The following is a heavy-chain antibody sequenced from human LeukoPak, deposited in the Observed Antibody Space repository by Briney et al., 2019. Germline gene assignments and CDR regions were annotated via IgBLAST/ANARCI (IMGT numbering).Heavy chain of an antibody. CDR1: GGSISRSSDY. D-gene: IGHD6-25*01. J-gene: IGHJ4*02. CDR2: FFVSGST. Sequence: PSETLSLTCTVSGGSISRSSDYWGWIRQAPGKGLEWIGSFFVSGSTHYNPSLRSRATLFVDTSKNQFSLKLTSMTAADAATYFCARQFATAAADTRGYFDYWGQGTVVAVSS. V-gene: IGHV4-39*01. CDR3: ARQFATAAADTRGYFDY.